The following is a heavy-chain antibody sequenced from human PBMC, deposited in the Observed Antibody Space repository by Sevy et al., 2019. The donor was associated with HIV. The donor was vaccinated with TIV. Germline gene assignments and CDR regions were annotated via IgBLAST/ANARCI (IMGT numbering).Heavy chain of an antibody. CDR2: IKQDESEK. D-gene: IGHD3-22*01. V-gene: IGHV3-7*01. J-gene: IGHJ4*02. Sequence: GVSLRLSCAASGFSFSTYWMHWVRQAPGKGLEWVANIKQDESEKYYVASVKGRFTISRDNAKNSVYLEMSSLRPEDTAIYYCAKGNSGSFDYWGQGTLVTVSS. CDR1: GFSFSTYW. CDR3: AKGNSGSFDY.